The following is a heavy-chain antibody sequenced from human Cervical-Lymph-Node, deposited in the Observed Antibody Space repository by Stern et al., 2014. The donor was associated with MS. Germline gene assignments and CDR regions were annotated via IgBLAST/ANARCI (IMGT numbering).Heavy chain of an antibody. CDR2: LIPLVGVA. CDR3: ARGDYGDYNWFDP. J-gene: IGHJ5*02. D-gene: IGHD4-17*01. V-gene: IGHV1-69*09. CDR1: GGTFRGYG. Sequence: AQLVESGAEVKKPGSSVHVSRKAFGGTFRGYGITWVRQAPGQGLEWMGRLIPLVGVARYAPRFQGRDTITADKSMTTGYMELSSLTSDDTAVYYCARGDYGDYNWFDPWGLGTLVTVSS.